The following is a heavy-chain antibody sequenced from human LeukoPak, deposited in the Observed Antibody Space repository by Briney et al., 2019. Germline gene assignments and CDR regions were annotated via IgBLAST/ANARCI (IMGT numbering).Heavy chain of an antibody. J-gene: IGHJ4*02. Sequence: PGGSLRLSCAASGLTFSSYWMHWVRQAPGKGLEWVSSISSSSSYIYYADSVKGRFTISRDNAKNSLYLQMNSLRAEDTAVYYCARDKVPAGYWGQGTLVTVSS. V-gene: IGHV3-21*01. CDR2: ISSSSSYI. CDR1: GLTFSSYW. CDR3: ARDKVPAGY.